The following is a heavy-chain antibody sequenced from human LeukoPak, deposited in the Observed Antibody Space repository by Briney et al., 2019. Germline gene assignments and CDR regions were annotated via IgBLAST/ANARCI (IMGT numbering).Heavy chain of an antibody. D-gene: IGHD3-16*02. V-gene: IGHV4-38-2*01. Sequence: PSGTLSLTCDVSGSSVNSDQYWGWMRHSPGAGLEWIGSVHQTGSPYYNPSLGSRVSLSIDSTKNSFSLRLTSVTAADTAVYYCAMLRLGELSLLANAYDIWGQGTMVIVSS. J-gene: IGHJ3*02. CDR3: AMLRLGELSLLANAYDI. CDR2: VHQTGSP. CDR1: GSSVNSDQY.